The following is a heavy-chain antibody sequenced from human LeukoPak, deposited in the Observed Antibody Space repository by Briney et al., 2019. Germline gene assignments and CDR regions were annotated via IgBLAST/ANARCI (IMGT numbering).Heavy chain of an antibody. Sequence: PGGSLRLSCAASGFTFSSYDMHGVRQATGKGLEWVSAIGTAGDTYYPGSVKGRFTISRENAKNSLYLQMNSLRAGDTAVYYCARAVSGWYDVGYYFDYWGQGTLVTVSS. V-gene: IGHV3-13*01. CDR1: GFTFSSYD. CDR2: IGTAGDT. CDR3: ARAVSGWYDVGYYFDY. J-gene: IGHJ4*02. D-gene: IGHD6-19*01.